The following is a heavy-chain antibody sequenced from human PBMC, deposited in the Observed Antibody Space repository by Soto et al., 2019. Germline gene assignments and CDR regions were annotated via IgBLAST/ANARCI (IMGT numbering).Heavy chain of an antibody. CDR2: IRRNANGGTT. D-gene: IGHD3-10*01. V-gene: IGHV3-49*03. CDR3: RRCGSGTHPWYYYYGMDV. J-gene: IGHJ6*02. CDR1: GFAFGEYD. Sequence: PGGSLRLSCTASGFAFGEYDMSWFRQAPGKGLEWIGFIRRNANGGTTEYAASVKGRFTISRDDSKSIAYLQMNSLKTEDTAVYYCRRCGSGTHPWYYYYGMDVWGQGTTVTVSS.